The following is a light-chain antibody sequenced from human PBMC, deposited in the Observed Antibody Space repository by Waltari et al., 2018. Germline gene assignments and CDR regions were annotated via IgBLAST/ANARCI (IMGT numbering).Light chain of an antibody. J-gene: IGKJ4*01. CDR3: HQRTSWPLT. CDR1: QSVSAY. V-gene: IGKV3-11*01. CDR2: DAS. Sequence: EVVLTQSPATLSLSPGERATLSCRASQSVSAYLAWYQQKPGQAPRLLIYDASNRATGIQARFSGSGSGTDFTLTISSLEPEDFAVYYCHQRTSWPLTVGGGTKVEIK.